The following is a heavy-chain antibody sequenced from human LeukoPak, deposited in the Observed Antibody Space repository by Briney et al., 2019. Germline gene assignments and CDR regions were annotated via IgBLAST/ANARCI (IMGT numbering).Heavy chain of an antibody. J-gene: IGHJ6*03. CDR1: GFTFSSHG. Sequence: GGTLRLSCAASGFTFSSHGMNWVRQAPGKGLEWVSGIIPSGHTTYYADSVRGRFTISRDNSRNTLYLQMNSLRAEDTAVYYCATKSSYGSGSYYNLLSRLDAGWGYYYYYMDVWGKGTTVTISS. CDR3: ATKSSYGSGSYYNLLSRLDAGWGYYYYYMDV. CDR2: IIPSGHTT. V-gene: IGHV3-23*01. D-gene: IGHD3-10*01.